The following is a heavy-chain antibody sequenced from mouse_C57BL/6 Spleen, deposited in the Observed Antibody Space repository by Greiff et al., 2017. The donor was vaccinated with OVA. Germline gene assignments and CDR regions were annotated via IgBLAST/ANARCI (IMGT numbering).Heavy chain of an antibody. CDR1: GYTFTSYW. CDR3: AREDRSNFYYFDY. V-gene: IGHV1-59*01. J-gene: IGHJ2*01. Sequence: QVQLKQPGAELVRPGTSVKLSCKASGYTFTSYWMHWVKQRPGQGLEWIGVIDPSDSYTNYNQKFKGKATLTVDTSSSTAYMQLSSLTSEDSAVYYCAREDRSNFYYFDYWGQGTTLTVAS. CDR2: IDPSDSYT. D-gene: IGHD2-5*01.